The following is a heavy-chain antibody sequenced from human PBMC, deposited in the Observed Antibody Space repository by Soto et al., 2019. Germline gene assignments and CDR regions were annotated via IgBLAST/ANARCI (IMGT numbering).Heavy chain of an antibody. CDR1: GFTVSSNY. D-gene: IGHD3-3*01. CDR2: IYSGGST. V-gene: IGHV3-53*01. J-gene: IGHJ6*02. Sequence: EGSLRLSCAASGFTVSSNYMSWVRQAPGKGLEWVSVIYSGGSTYYADSVTGRFTISRDNSKNTLYLQMNSLRAEDTAVYYCARDSRYDFWSGYYYYYGMDVWGQGTTVTVSS. CDR3: ARDSRYDFWSGYYYYYGMDV.